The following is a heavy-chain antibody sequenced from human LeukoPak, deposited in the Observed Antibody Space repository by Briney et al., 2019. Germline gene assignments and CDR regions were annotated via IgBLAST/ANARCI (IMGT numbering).Heavy chain of an antibody. V-gene: IGHV4-4*07. J-gene: IGHJ5*02. Sequence: SETLSLTCTVSGGSISSSYWSWIRQPAGKGLEWIGRIYTSGSTNYNPSLKSRVTMSADTSKNQFSLKLSSVTAADTAVHYCARELLGYCSGGSCYSSHWFDPWGQGTLVTVSS. CDR1: GGSISSSY. CDR3: ARELLGYCSGGSCYSSHWFDP. CDR2: IYTSGST. D-gene: IGHD2-15*01.